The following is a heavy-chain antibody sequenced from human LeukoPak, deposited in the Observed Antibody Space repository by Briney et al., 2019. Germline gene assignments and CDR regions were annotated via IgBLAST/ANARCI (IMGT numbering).Heavy chain of an antibody. D-gene: IGHD6-13*01. Sequence: SETLSLTCTVSGGSISSYYWSWIRQPPGKGLEWIGYIYYSGSTNYNPSLKSRVTISVDTSKNQFPLKLSSVTAADTAVYYCARDGEGGSSSWYGYYYYYMDVWGKGTTVTVSS. CDR1: GGSISSYY. CDR2: IYYSGST. CDR3: ARDGEGGSSSWYGYYYYYMDV. V-gene: IGHV4-59*01. J-gene: IGHJ6*03.